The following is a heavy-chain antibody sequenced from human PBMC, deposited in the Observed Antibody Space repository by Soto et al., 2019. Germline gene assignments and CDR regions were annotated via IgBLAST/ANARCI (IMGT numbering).Heavy chain of an antibody. J-gene: IGHJ6*02. V-gene: IGHV4-59*11. Sequence: WETLSLTCSVSGGSIRTHYWNWIRQPPVGVLEWIAYIHYSGVTNYSPSLRGRVSVSIDRSKNEFSLKVSSVTSADTAVYYCARDRAEGTSWPPAGGMGVWGLGTTVTVSS. D-gene: IGHD1-26*01. CDR1: GGSIRTHY. CDR2: IHYSGVT. CDR3: ARDRAEGTSWPPAGGMGV.